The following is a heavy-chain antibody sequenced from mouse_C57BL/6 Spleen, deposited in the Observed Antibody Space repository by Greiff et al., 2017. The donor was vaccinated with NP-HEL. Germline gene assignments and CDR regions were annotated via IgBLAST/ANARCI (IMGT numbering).Heavy chain of an antibody. D-gene: IGHD4-1*01. J-gene: IGHJ2*01. CDR3: ASQAPNWDYFDY. CDR2: ISDGGSYT. CDR1: GFTFSSYA. V-gene: IGHV5-4*01. Sequence: EVQLVESGGGLVKPGGSLKLSCAASGFTFSSYAMSWVRQTPEKRLEWVATISDGGSYTYYPDNVKGRFTISRDNAKNNLYLQMSHLKSEDTAMYYCASQAPNWDYFDYWGQGTTLTVSS.